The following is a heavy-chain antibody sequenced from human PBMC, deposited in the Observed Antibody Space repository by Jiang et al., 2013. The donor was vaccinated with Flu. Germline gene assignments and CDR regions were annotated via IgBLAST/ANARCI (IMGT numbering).Heavy chain of an antibody. V-gene: IGHV1-3*04. Sequence: TFTRYDMHWVRQAPGQRLEWMGWINTVKGNTKYSQKFQGRVTISRDTSASTAYMELNSLRSEDTAVYYCARGAGPYDGSVYYCHFDYWGQGTLVTVSS. CDR3: ARGAGPYDGSVYYCHFDY. CDR2: INTVKGNT. D-gene: IGHD3-22*01. CDR1: TFTRYD. J-gene: IGHJ4*02.